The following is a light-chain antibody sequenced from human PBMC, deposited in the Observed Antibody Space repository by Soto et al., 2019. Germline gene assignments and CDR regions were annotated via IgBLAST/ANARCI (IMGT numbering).Light chain of an antibody. J-gene: IGLJ1*01. V-gene: IGLV2-14*01. CDR1: SSDVGSYNY. CDR2: EVS. Sequence: QSGLTQPACVSGSPGQSITISCTGTSSDVGSYNYVSWYQQHPGKAPKLMIYEVSDRPSGISSRFSGSKSGNTASLTISGLQTEDEADYYCSSYTSSSTLFGTGTKVTVL. CDR3: SSYTSSSTL.